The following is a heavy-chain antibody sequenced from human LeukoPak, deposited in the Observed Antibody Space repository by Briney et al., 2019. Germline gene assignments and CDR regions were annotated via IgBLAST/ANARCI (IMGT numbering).Heavy chain of an antibody. Sequence: GGSLRLSCAASGFTVSSNYMSWVRQAPGKGLEWVSLIYSGGSTSYADSVKGRFTISRDNSRNTLYLQMNSLRGEDTAVYYCARQLSGYYYDYWGQGTLVTVPS. V-gene: IGHV3-53*01. J-gene: IGHJ4*02. CDR2: IYSGGST. D-gene: IGHD3-22*01. CDR3: ARQLSGYYYDY. CDR1: GFTVSSNY.